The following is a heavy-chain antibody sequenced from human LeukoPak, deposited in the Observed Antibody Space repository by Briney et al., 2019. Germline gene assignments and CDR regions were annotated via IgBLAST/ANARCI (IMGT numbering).Heavy chain of an antibody. CDR1: GGTFNNSA. Sequence: SVKVSCKTSGGTFNNSAISCVRQAPGQGLEWLGGIMPLFGTAGYAQKFQGRVTITKDESTRTVYLELTSLTSDDTAVYCCARDVHGDYGSGWFDPWGQGTLVSVSS. CDR2: IMPLFGTA. V-gene: IGHV1-69*05. D-gene: IGHD4-17*01. J-gene: IGHJ5*02. CDR3: ARDVHGDYGSGWFDP.